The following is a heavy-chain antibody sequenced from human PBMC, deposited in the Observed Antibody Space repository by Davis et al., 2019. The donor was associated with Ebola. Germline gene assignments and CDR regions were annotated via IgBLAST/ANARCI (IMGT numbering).Heavy chain of an antibody. CDR2: IKQDGSEK. V-gene: IGHV3-7*03. Sequence: GESLKISCAVSGFTFSSYWMSWVRRAPGKGLEWVANIKQDGSEKYYVDSVKSRFTISRDNAKNSLYLQMNSLRAEDTAVYYCARVYWNYVVYWGQGTLVTVSS. CDR3: ARVYWNYVVY. J-gene: IGHJ4*02. D-gene: IGHD1-1*01. CDR1: GFTFSSYW.